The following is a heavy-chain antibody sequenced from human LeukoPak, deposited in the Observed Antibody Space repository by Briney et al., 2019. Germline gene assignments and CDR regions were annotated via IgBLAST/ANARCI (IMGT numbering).Heavy chain of an antibody. CDR3: ARGSPRGRVITISGVAPFDY. D-gene: IGHD3-3*01. Sequence: GASVKVSCKASGYTFTNYGISWVRQAPGQGLEWMGWISAYNGKTKSAQKLQGRVTMTTDTSTSTAYMELRSLRSDDTAVYYCARGSPRGRVITISGVAPFDYWGQGTLVTVSS. J-gene: IGHJ4*02. CDR2: ISAYNGKT. CDR1: GYTFTNYG. V-gene: IGHV1-18*01.